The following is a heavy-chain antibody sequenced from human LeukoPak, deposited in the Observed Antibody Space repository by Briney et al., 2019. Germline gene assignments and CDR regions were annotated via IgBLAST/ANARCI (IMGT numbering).Heavy chain of an antibody. CDR3: ARVEMATISPPYYFDY. CDR1: GFTFSSYA. J-gene: IGHJ4*02. D-gene: IGHD5-24*01. CDR2: ISYDGSNK. V-gene: IGHV3-30*01. Sequence: GGSLRLSCAASGFTFSSYAMHWVRQAPGKGLEWVAVISYDGSNKYYADSVKGRFTISRDNSKNTLYLQMNSLRAEDTAVYYCARVEMATISPPYYFDYWGQGTLVTVSS.